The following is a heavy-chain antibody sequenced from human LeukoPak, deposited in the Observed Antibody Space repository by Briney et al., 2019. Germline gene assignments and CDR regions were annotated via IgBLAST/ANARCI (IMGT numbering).Heavy chain of an antibody. CDR1: GFTFSSYG. CDR3: ASEREDDILTD. Sequence: AGGSLRLSCAASGFTFSSYGMHWVRQAPGKGLEWVAVIWYDGSNKYYADSVEGRFTISRDNSKNTLYLQMNSLRAEDTAVYHCASEREDDILTDWGQGTLVTVSS. D-gene: IGHD3-9*01. CDR2: IWYDGSNK. J-gene: IGHJ4*02. V-gene: IGHV3-33*01.